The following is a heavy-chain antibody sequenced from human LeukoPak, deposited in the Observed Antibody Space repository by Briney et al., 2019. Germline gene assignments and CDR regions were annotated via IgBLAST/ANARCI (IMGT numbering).Heavy chain of an antibody. D-gene: IGHD2-2*03. V-gene: IGHV3-23*01. Sequence: PGGSLRLSCAASGFTFSSYAMSWVRQAPGKGLEWVSAISGSGGSTYYADSVKGRFTISRDNSKNTLYLQMNSLRAEDTAIFYCAKGGHCTSTSCPRDHWGQGTLVTVSS. CDR1: GFTFSSYA. CDR2: ISGSGGST. CDR3: AKGGHCTSTSCPRDH. J-gene: IGHJ4*02.